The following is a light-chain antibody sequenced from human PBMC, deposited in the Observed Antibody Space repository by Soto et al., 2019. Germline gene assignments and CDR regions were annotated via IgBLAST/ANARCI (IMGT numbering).Light chain of an antibody. CDR3: QSYDSSLSTYV. Sequence: VVTQPPSVSGAPGQRVTISCTGSNSNIGAGYDVHWYQQLPGTAPKLLIYGHSNRPSGVPDRFSGSKSGTSASLAITGLQAEDEADYYCQSYDSSLSTYVFGTGTKLTVL. V-gene: IGLV1-40*01. J-gene: IGLJ1*01. CDR1: NSNIGAGYD. CDR2: GHS.